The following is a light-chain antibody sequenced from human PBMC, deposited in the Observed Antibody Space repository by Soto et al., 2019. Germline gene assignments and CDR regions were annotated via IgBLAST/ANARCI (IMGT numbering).Light chain of an antibody. CDR2: DVS. Sequence: QSALTQPRSVSGSPGQSVTISCTGTSSDVGTYDLVSWYQQHPGKAPRLMIFDVSERPSGVPDRFSGSKSGNTASLTISGLQAEDEADYYCSSYTFTSTLYVFGTGTKVTVL. CDR1: SSDVGTYDL. CDR3: SSYTFTSTLYV. V-gene: IGLV2-11*01. J-gene: IGLJ1*01.